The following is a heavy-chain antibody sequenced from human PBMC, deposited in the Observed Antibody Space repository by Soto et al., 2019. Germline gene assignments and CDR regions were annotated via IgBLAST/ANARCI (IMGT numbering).Heavy chain of an antibody. CDR3: AREERGYSYGSYYFDY. V-gene: IGHV1-69*12. Sequence: QVQLVQSGAEVKKPGSSVKVSCKASGGTFSSYAISWVRQAPGQGLEWMGGIIPIFGTANYAQKFQGRVTITADESTSAAYMELSSLRSEDTAVYYCAREERGYSYGSYYFDYWGQGTLVTVSS. CDR1: GGTFSSYA. CDR2: IIPIFGTA. J-gene: IGHJ4*02. D-gene: IGHD5-18*01.